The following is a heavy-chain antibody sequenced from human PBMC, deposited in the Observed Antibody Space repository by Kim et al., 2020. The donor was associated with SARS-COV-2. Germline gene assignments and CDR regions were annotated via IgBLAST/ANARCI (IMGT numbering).Heavy chain of an antibody. CDR2: T. Sequence: TTYTPSPKSRPTISVDKSKNEFSLKLSSLTAADTAVYYCARELAAAALDYWGQGTLVTVS. V-gene: IGHV4-4*02. D-gene: IGHD6-13*01. CDR3: ARELAAAALDY. J-gene: IGHJ4*02.